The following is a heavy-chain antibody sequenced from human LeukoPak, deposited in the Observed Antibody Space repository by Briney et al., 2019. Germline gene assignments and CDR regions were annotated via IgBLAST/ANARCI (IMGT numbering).Heavy chain of an antibody. J-gene: IGHJ3*02. Sequence: PSETLSLTCTVSGGSISSYYWSWIRQPPGKGLEWIGYIYYSGSTNYNPSLKSRVTISVDTSKNQFSLKLSSVTAADTAVYYCAGPSAADYAFDIWGQGTMVTVSS. V-gene: IGHV4-59*08. CDR3: AGPSAADYAFDI. D-gene: IGHD6-13*01. CDR2: IYYSGST. CDR1: GGSISSYY.